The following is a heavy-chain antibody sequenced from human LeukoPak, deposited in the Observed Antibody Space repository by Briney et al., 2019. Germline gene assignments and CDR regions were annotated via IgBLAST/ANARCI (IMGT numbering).Heavy chain of an antibody. Sequence: GGSLRLSCAASGFTFSTYAMSWVRQAPGKGLEWVSAISGSSGGTYYTDSVKGRFTISRDNSKNTLYLQMNSLRAEDTAVYYCAKSSSLFVGSPADYSDYWGQGTLVTVSS. D-gene: IGHD3-10*01. V-gene: IGHV3-23*01. CDR1: GFTFSTYA. CDR2: ISGSSGGT. J-gene: IGHJ4*02. CDR3: AKSSSLFVGSPADYSDY.